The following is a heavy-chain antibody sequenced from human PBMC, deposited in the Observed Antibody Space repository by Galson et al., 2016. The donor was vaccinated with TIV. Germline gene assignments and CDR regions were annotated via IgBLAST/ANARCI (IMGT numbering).Heavy chain of an antibody. CDR2: LIPMFGIT. J-gene: IGHJ6*03. V-gene: IGHV1-69*13. D-gene: IGHD2/OR15-2a*01. CDR3: ARSNSYNFYYMAV. Sequence: SVKVSCKASGVTFSSYAISWVRQAPGQGLEWMGGLIPMFGITNYAQRFQGRVTITADGSTSTAYMEPSSLRSEDTAVYYCARSNSYNFYYMAVWGQGTTVTVSS. CDR1: GVTFSSYA.